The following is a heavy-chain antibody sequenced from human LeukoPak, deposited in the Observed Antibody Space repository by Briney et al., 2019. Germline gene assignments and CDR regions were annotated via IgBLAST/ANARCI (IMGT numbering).Heavy chain of an antibody. Sequence: ASVKVSCKASGYTFTSYAMNWVRQAPGQGLEWMGWINTNTGNPTYAQGFTGRFVFSLDTSVSTAYLQISSLKAEDTAVYYCATGNCTSCYYYYYYYMDVWGKGTTVTVSS. D-gene: IGHD2-2*01. CDR1: GYTFTSYA. CDR2: INTNTGNP. V-gene: IGHV7-4-1*02. J-gene: IGHJ6*03. CDR3: ATGNCTSCYYYYYYYMDV.